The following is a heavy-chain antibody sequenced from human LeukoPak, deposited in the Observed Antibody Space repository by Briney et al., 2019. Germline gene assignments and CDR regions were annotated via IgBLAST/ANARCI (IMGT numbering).Heavy chain of an antibody. D-gene: IGHD1-26*01. CDR2: IYYSGTN. V-gene: IGHV4-59*01. CDR3: ARSSGAYRSFDY. J-gene: IGHJ4*02. CDR1: GGSISSYY. Sequence: SETLSLTCTVSGGSISSYYWSWIRQPPGKGLEWIGYIYYSGTNDYNPSLKSRVTISVDTSNNQFSLKVSSVTAADTAVYYCARSSGAYRSFDYWGQGTLVPVSS.